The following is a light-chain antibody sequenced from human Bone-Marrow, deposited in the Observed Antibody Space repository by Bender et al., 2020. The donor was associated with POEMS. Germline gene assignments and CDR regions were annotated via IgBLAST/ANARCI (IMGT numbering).Light chain of an antibody. J-gene: IGLJ2*01. Sequence: QSALTQPRSVSGSPGQSVTISCTGTSSDVGRYDYVSWYQQHPGKAPKLMVYDVSQRPSGVPDRFSASKSGNTAFLTISGLQAEDEADYYCNSYAGDYTLIFGGGTKLTVL. CDR2: DVS. CDR3: NSYAGDYTLI. V-gene: IGLV2-11*01. CDR1: SSDVGRYDY.